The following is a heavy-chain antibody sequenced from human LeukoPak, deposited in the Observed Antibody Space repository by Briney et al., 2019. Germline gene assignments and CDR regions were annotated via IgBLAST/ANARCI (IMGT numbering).Heavy chain of an antibody. J-gene: IGHJ6*03. Sequence: ASVKVSCKASGYTFTNFDLNWVRQAPGQGLEWVGWINPNNGNANYAQRFQGRVTMTRDTAISTVYMELSSLTYEDSAVYYCARPTSRPSNYYSMDVWGKGTTVIVSS. D-gene: IGHD6-13*01. V-gene: IGHV1-8*01. CDR1: GYTFTNFD. CDR2: INPNNGNA. CDR3: ARPTSRPSNYYSMDV.